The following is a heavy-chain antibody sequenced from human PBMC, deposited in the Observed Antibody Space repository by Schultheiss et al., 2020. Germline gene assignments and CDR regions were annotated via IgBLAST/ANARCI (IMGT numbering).Heavy chain of an antibody. D-gene: IGHD3-3*01. Sequence: GGSLRLSCAASGFTFSSYGMHWVRQAPGKGLEWVAVISYDGSNKYYADSVKGRFTISRDNSKNTLYLQMNSLRAEDTAVYYCAKSRRFLEWLLDYWGQGTLVNGYS. CDR3: AKSRRFLEWLLDY. CDR2: ISYDGSNK. J-gene: IGHJ4*02. V-gene: IGHV3-30*18. CDR1: GFTFSSYG.